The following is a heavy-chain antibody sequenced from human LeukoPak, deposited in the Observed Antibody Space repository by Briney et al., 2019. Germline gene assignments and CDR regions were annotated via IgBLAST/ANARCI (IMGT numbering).Heavy chain of an antibody. CDR3: ARVMLFGVAVAGTDNFDY. V-gene: IGHV3-7*01. D-gene: IGHD6-19*01. J-gene: IGHJ4*02. CDR1: GFTFSSYW. Sequence: GGSLRLSCAASGFTFSSYWMSWVRQAPGKGLEWVAHIKQDGSEKYYVDSVKGRFTISRDNAKNSLYLQMNSLRAEDTAVYYRARVMLFGVAVAGTDNFDYWGQGTLVTVSS. CDR2: IKQDGSEK.